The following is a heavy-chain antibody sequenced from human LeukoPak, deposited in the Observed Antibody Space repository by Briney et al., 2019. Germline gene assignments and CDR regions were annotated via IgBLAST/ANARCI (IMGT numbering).Heavy chain of an antibody. CDR1: GFTFSSYA. D-gene: IGHD6-19*01. Sequence: PGGSLRLSCSVSGFTFSSYAMHWVRQAPGKGLEYFSGISTNGGSTYYADSAKGRFTISRDKSKNTLYLQMTSLRVEDTAVYYCVEDRGSGWYEAFDYWGQGTLVTVSS. J-gene: IGHJ4*02. V-gene: IGHV3-64D*09. CDR3: VEDRGSGWYEAFDY. CDR2: ISTNGGST.